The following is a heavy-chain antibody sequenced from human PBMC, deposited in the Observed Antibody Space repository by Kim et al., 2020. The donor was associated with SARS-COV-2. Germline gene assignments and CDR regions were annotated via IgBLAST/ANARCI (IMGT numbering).Heavy chain of an antibody. Sequence: SETLSLTCTVSGGSISSSSYYWGWIRQPPGKGLEWIGSIYYSGSTYYNPSLKSRVTISVDTSKNQFSLKLSSVTAADTAVYYCARQSGAGGNSDFDYWGQGTLVTVSS. J-gene: IGHJ4*02. CDR1: GGSISSSSYY. CDR2: IYYSGST. D-gene: IGHD2-21*02. CDR3: ARQSGAGGNSDFDY. V-gene: IGHV4-39*01.